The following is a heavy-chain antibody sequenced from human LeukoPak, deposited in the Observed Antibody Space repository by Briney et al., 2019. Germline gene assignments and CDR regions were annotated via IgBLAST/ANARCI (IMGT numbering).Heavy chain of an antibody. D-gene: IGHD4-17*01. CDR3: ARASRGTVTTWFVY. Sequence: GGSLRLSCAASGFTFSSYAMSWVRQAPGKGLEWVSAISGSGGSTYYADSVKGRFTISRDNSKNTLYLQMNSLRAEDTAVYYCARASRGTVTTWFVYWDQGTLVTVSS. CDR2: ISGSGGST. V-gene: IGHV3-23*01. CDR1: GFTFSSYA. J-gene: IGHJ4*02.